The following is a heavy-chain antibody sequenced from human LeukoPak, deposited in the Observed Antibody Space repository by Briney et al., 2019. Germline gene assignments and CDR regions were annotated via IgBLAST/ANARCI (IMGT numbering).Heavy chain of an antibody. Sequence: SETLSLTCTVSGCSISSGYYWGWIRQPPGKGLEWIGSIYHSGSTHYNPSLKSRVTISVDTSKNQFSLKLSSVTAADTAVYYCARDHDISDNYFDYWGQGTLVTVSS. V-gene: IGHV4-38-2*02. D-gene: IGHD3-9*01. CDR2: IYHSGST. CDR3: ARDHDISDNYFDY. CDR1: GCSISSGYY. J-gene: IGHJ4*02.